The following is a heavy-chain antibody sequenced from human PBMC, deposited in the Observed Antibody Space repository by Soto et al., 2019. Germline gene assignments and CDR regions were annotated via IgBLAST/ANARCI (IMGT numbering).Heavy chain of an antibody. J-gene: IGHJ4*02. D-gene: IGHD3-22*01. CDR1: GYSFTSYW. V-gene: IGHV5-51*01. CDR3: ARRHYYDSSGYLDY. Sequence: PGESLKISCKGSGYSFTSYWIGWVRQMPGKGLEWMGIIWPGDSDTTYSPSFQGHVTISADKSISTAYLQWSSLKASDTAMYYCARRHYYDSSGYLDYWGQGTLVTVSS. CDR2: IWPGDSDT.